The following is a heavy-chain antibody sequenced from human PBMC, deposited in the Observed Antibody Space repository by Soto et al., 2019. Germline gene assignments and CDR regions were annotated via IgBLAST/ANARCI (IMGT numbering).Heavy chain of an antibody. Sequence: EVQLVESGGNLVQPGGSLRLSCAVSGFTFNNIWMHWVRQAPGQGLVWVARINPDGSSTSYVDSVKGRFTVSRDNAENTLYLEVKSLSVEDTAVYYCARRGQEGPGLAHWGQGTLVTVSS. J-gene: IGHJ5*02. CDR3: ARRGQEGPGLAH. CDR2: INPDGSST. CDR1: GFTFNNIW. V-gene: IGHV3-74*01.